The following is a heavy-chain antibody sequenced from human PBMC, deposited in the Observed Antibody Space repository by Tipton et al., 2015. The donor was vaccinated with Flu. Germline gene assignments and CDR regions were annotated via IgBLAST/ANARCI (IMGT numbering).Heavy chain of an antibody. Sequence: TLSLTCTISGHSISSDYYWGWIRQSPGKGLEWIGNIFHTGSTYHNPSLKSRVTISVDTSKNQFSLKVTSLTAADTAVYYCARGSGNVNAYLDSWGRGTLVTVSS. J-gene: IGHJ4*02. CDR2: IFHTGST. V-gene: IGHV4-38-2*02. D-gene: IGHD6-19*01. CDR1: GHSISSDYY. CDR3: ARGSGNVNAYLDS.